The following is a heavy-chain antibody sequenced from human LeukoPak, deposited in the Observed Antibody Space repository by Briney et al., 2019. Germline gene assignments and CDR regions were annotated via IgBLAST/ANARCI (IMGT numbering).Heavy chain of an antibody. Sequence: GGSLRLSCAASGFTFSSYAMSWVRQAPGKGLEWASAISGSGGSTYCADSVKGRFTISRDNSKNTLYLQMNSLRAEDTAVYYCAKWVPGGYCSSTSCYETYGMDVWGQGTTVTVSS. J-gene: IGHJ6*02. D-gene: IGHD2-2*01. CDR2: ISGSGGST. CDR1: GFTFSSYA. V-gene: IGHV3-23*01. CDR3: AKWVPGGYCSSTSCYETYGMDV.